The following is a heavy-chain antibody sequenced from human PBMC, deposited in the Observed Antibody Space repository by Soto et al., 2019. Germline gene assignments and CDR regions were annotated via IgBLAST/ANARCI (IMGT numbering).Heavy chain of an antibody. J-gene: IGHJ6*02. CDR1: GYTFTSYG. CDR2: ISASNGNT. D-gene: IGHD2-8*01. V-gene: IGHV1-18*01. CDR3: ARDSVRYCRDGVCYQGYYYCAMDV. Sequence: QVQLVQSGAEVKNSGASVKVSCKASGYTFTSYGFSWVRQAPGQGLEWLGWISASNGNTNYAQKLQGRVTMTTDTSTCTAYMELRSLRSDDTATYYCARDSVRYCRDGVCYQGYYYCAMDVWGQGTTFTVS.